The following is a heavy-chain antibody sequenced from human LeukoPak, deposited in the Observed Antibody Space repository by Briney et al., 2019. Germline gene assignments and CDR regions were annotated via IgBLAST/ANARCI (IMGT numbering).Heavy chain of an antibody. CDR1: SGSITSYY. Sequence: SETLSLTCTVSSGSITSYYWGWIRQPPGKGLEWIGYIYYSGTANYNPSLKSRVTISVDTSKNQFSLRLSSVTAADTAVYYCARHAGGYYYDSSGYYLWAFDIWGQGTMVTVSS. CDR3: ARHAGGYYYDSSGYYLWAFDI. D-gene: IGHD3-22*01. V-gene: IGHV4-59*08. J-gene: IGHJ3*02. CDR2: IYYSGTA.